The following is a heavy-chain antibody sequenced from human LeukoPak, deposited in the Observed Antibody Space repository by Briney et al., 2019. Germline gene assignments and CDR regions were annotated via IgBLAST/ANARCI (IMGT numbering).Heavy chain of an antibody. D-gene: IGHD5-24*01. CDR3: AIGRDGYNYHVDY. CDR2: IYYSGST. Sequence: PSETLSLTCTVSGGSISSYYWSWIRQPPGKGLEWIGYIYYSGSTNYNPSLKSRVTISVDTSKNQFSLKLSSVTAADTAVYYCAIGRDGYNYHVDYWGQGTLVTVSP. V-gene: IGHV4-59*01. CDR1: GGSISSYY. J-gene: IGHJ4*02.